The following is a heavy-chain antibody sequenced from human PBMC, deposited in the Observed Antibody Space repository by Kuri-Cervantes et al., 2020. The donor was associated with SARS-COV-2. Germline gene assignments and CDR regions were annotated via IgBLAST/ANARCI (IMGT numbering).Heavy chain of an antibody. D-gene: IGHD3-3*01. V-gene: IGHV1-2*02. CDR2: INPDTGYT. CDR1: GYTFTDYY. J-gene: IGHJ4*02. Sequence: ASVKVSCKASGYTFTDYYLHWVRQAPGQGLEWVGWINPDTGYTNYAQKFQGRDTMTRDTSISTAYMEMSRLRSDDTAVYYCARASNDFWSGNYFDYWGQGPLVTVSS. CDR3: ARASNDFWSGNYFDY.